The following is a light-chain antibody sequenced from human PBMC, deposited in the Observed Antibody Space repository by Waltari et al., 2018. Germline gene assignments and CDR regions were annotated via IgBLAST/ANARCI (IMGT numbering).Light chain of an antibody. CDR3: QQYYSYPRT. CDR2: AAT. J-gene: IGKJ1*01. CDR1: PGISSS. Sequence: AIRMTQSPSSLSASTGARVTIPGRANPGISSSLAWYQQKPGKAPKLLIYAATTLQNGVPSRFSGSGSGTDFTLTISCLQSEDFATYYCQQYYSYPRTFGQGTKVEIK. V-gene: IGKV1-8*01.